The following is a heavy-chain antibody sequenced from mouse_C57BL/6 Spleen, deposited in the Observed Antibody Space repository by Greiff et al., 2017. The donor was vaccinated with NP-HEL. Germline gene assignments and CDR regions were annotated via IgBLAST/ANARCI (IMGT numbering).Heavy chain of an antibody. V-gene: IGHV1-55*01. J-gene: IGHJ2*01. CDR2: IYPGSGST. CDR1: GYTFTSYW. CDR3: ARWGTPPGLSYYFDY. Sequence: QVQLQQPGAELVKPGASVKMSCKASGYTFTSYWITWVKQRPGQGLEWIGDIYPGSGSTNYNEKFKSKATLTVDTSSSTAYMQLSSLTSEDSAVYYCARWGTPPGLSYYFDYWGQGTTLTVSS. D-gene: IGHD3-1*01.